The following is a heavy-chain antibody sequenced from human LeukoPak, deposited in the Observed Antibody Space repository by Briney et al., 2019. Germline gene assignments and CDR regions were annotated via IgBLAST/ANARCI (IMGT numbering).Heavy chain of an antibody. CDR3: ARHEMSPPYDGPPQFDY. D-gene: IGHD3-22*01. J-gene: IGHJ4*02. CDR1: GGSISSSSYY. Sequence: KPSETLSLTCTVSGGSISSSSYYWGWIRQPPGKGLEWIGSIYYSGSTYYNPSLKSRVTISVDTSKNQFSLKLSSVTAADTAVYYCARHEMSPPYDGPPQFDYWGQGTLVTVSS. CDR2: IYYSGST. V-gene: IGHV4-39*01.